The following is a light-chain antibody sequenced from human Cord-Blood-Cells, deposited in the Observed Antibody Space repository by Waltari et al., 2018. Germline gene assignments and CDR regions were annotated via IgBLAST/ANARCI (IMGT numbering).Light chain of an antibody. CDR1: SSDVGSYNL. J-gene: IGLJ3*02. Sequence: QSALTQPASVSGSPGHSITLSCTGTSSDVGSYNLVSWYQQHPGKAPKLMIYEGSKRPSGVSNRFSGSKSGNTASLTISGLQAEDEADYYCCSYAGSSTWVFGGGTKLTVL. CDR2: EGS. V-gene: IGLV2-23*01. CDR3: CSYAGSSTWV.